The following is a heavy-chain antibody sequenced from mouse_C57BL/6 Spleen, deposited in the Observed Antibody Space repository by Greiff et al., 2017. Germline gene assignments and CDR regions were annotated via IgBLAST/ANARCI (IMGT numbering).Heavy chain of an antibody. CDR2: IDPEDGDT. D-gene: IGHD2-4*01. CDR1: GFNIKDYY. J-gene: IGHJ3*01. CDR3: TTYSDYPAWYAY. V-gene: IGHV14-1*01. Sequence: VQLQQSGAELVRPGASVKLSCTASGFNIKDYYMHWLKQRPEQGLEWIGRIDPEDGDTVYAPKFQGKATMTADPSSNTAHLQLSSLTSEDTAFYYCTTYSDYPAWYAYWGQGTLVTVSA.